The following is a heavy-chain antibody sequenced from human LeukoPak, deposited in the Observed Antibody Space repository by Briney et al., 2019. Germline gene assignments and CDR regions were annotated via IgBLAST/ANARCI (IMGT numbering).Heavy chain of an antibody. CDR2: IYTSGST. Sequence: PSETLSLTCTVSGGSISSYSWSWIRQPAGKGLEWIGHIYTSGSTNYNPSLKSRVTMSVDTSKNQFPLKLSSVTAADTAVYYCARDWPYCSSTSCYTEGGAFDIWSQGTMVTVSS. CDR3: ARDWPYCSSTSCYTEGGAFDI. J-gene: IGHJ3*02. CDR1: GGSISSYS. V-gene: IGHV4-4*07. D-gene: IGHD2-2*02.